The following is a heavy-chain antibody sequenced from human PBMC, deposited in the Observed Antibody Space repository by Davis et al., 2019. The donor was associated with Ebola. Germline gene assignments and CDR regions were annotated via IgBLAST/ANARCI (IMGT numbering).Heavy chain of an antibody. D-gene: IGHD6-6*01. CDR3: AKGGSSSGRGGYFDY. J-gene: IGHJ4*02. CDR1: GFTFSDYW. CDR2: IKYDGTEK. V-gene: IGHV3-7*03. Sequence: GGSLRLSCAASGFTFSDYWMNWVRQAPGKGLEWVANIKYDGTEKYYVDSVKGRFTISRDNAKNSLYLQMNSLRAEDTAVYYCAKGGSSSGRGGYFDYWGQGTLVTVSS.